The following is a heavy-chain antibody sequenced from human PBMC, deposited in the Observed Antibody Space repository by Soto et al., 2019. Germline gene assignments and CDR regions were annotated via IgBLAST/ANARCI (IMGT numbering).Heavy chain of an antibody. V-gene: IGHV3-33*01. Sequence: GGSLRLSCAASGFTFSSYGMHWVRQAPGKGLEWVAVIWYDGSNKYYADSVKGRFTISRDNSKNTLYLQMNSLRAEDTAVYYCARDPKYYYDSSYYWGQGTLVTVSS. J-gene: IGHJ4*02. CDR2: IWYDGSNK. CDR3: ARDPKYYYDSSYY. D-gene: IGHD3-22*01. CDR1: GFTFSSYG.